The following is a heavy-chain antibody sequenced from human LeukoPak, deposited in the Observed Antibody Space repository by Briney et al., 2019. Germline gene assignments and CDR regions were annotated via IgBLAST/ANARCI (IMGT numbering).Heavy chain of an antibody. CDR2: IRYDGSNK. D-gene: IGHD3-9*01. CDR3: AKARYFDWLFGSFFDY. Sequence: GGSLRLSCAASGFTFSSYGMHWVRQAPGKGLEWVAFIRYDGSNKYYADSVKGRFTISRDNSKNTLYLQMNSLRTEDTAVYYCAKARYFDWLFGSFFDYWGRGTLVTVSS. V-gene: IGHV3-30*02. CDR1: GFTFSSYG. J-gene: IGHJ4*02.